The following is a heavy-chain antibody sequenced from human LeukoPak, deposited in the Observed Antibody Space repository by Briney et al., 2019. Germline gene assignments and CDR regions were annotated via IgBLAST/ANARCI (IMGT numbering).Heavy chain of an antibody. Sequence: GSLSLSCAASRFPFSNAWMNWVRQAPGKGLEWVGRIKSKGDGETTDYAAPVKGRFTISRDDSNNMVYLRMNSLKIEDTAVYYCAIDEPNYAPYDFDYWGQGTLVTVSS. D-gene: IGHD4/OR15-4a*01. CDR3: AIDEPNYAPYDFDY. CDR2: IKSKGDGETT. CDR1: RFPFSNAW. J-gene: IGHJ4*02. V-gene: IGHV3-15*01.